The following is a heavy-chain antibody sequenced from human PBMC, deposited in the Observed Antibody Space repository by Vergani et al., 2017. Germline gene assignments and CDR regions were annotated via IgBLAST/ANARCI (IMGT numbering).Heavy chain of an antibody. CDR2: IIPILGIA. D-gene: IGHD3-22*01. CDR1: GGTFSSYT. Sequence: QVQLVQSGAEVKKPGSSVKFSCKASGGTFSSYTISWVRQAPGQGLEWMGRIIPILGIANYAQKFQGRVTINADKSTSTAYMELSSLRSEDTAVYYCARGQYYYDSSGYYYYYYGMDVWGQGTTVTVSS. CDR3: ARGQYYYDSSGYYYYYYGMDV. V-gene: IGHV1-69*02. J-gene: IGHJ6*02.